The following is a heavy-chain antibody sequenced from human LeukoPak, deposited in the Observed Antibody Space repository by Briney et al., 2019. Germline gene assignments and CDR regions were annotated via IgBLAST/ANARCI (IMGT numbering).Heavy chain of an antibody. Sequence: GGSLRLSCAASGFTFSSYAMHWVRQAPGKGLEWVAVISYDGSNKYYADSVKGRFTISRDNSKNTLYPQMNSLRAEDTAVYYCARALYGYGGWFDPWGQGTLVTVSS. CDR3: ARALYGYGGWFDP. D-gene: IGHD5-18*01. J-gene: IGHJ5*02. V-gene: IGHV3-30-3*01. CDR1: GFTFSSYA. CDR2: ISYDGSNK.